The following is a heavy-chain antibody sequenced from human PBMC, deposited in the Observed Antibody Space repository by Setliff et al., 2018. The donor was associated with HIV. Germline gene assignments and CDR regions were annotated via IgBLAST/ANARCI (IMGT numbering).Heavy chain of an antibody. Sequence: PSETLSLTCTVSGDSISTNSPYWAWIRQPPGKGLEWIGTIFYSGFTYYNPSLKSRVSIAVDTSKSQISLRLSSVTVADTAVYYCARHWDYDRSSSYFRAFDIWGQGTMVTVSS. V-gene: IGHV4-39*01. CDR1: GDSISTNSPY. D-gene: IGHD3-22*01. CDR2: IFYSGFT. CDR3: ARHWDYDRSSSYFRAFDI. J-gene: IGHJ3*02.